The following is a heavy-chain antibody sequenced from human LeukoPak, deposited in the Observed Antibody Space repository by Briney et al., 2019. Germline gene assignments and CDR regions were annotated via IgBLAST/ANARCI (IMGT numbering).Heavy chain of an antibody. J-gene: IGHJ4*02. Sequence: GGSLRLSCAASGFTFSSSAMSWVRQVPGKGLEWVSGISASGGSTYYADSVRGRFTISRDNSKNTLYVQTNSLRDEDTAVYHCAKDQRWESPHYLDFWGQGTLVTVSS. V-gene: IGHV3-23*01. D-gene: IGHD1-26*01. CDR3: AKDQRWESPHYLDF. CDR2: ISASGGST. CDR1: GFTFSSSA.